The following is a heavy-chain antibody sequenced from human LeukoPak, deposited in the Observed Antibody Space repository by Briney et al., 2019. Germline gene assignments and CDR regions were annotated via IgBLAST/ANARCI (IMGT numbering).Heavy chain of an antibody. CDR3: AVRDGHSTSSGDT. Sequence: SESVSLTCGFYGGSFRYYYWSCMRQSPGKGLEWIGEINQSGRTNYNPSLKTRLTISVDTAKNLFSLNLTSMTAADTATYYCAVRDGHSTSSGDTWGQGTLVSVSS. V-gene: IGHV4-34*01. CDR1: GGSFRYYY. D-gene: IGHD6-6*01. J-gene: IGHJ5*02. CDR2: INQSGRT.